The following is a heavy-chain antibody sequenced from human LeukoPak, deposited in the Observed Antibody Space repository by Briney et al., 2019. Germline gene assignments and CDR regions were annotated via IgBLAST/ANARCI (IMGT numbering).Heavy chain of an antibody. V-gene: IGHV3-66*01. CDR2: IYSGGDT. J-gene: IGHJ4*02. D-gene: IGHD2-15*01. CDR3: VRREDTGFFDY. CDR1: GFTFSSHA. Sequence: GRSLRLSCAASGFTFSSHAMSWVRQAPGKGLEWVSVIYSGGDTYYADSVKGRFTISRDNSKNTLYLQMNSLRAEDTAVYYCVRREDTGFFDYWGQGTLVTVSS.